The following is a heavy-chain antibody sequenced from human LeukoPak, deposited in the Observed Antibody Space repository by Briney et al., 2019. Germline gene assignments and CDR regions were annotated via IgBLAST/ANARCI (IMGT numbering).Heavy chain of an antibody. Sequence: GGSLRLSCAASGFTFSSYAMHWVCQAPGKGLEWVAVISYDGSNKYYADSVKGRFTISRDNSKNTLYLQMNSLRAEDTAVYYCAKDVYSNYGHFQYWGQGTLVTVSS. D-gene: IGHD4-11*01. CDR3: AKDVYSNYGHFQY. J-gene: IGHJ1*01. CDR2: ISYDGSNK. V-gene: IGHV3-30*01. CDR1: GFTFSSYA.